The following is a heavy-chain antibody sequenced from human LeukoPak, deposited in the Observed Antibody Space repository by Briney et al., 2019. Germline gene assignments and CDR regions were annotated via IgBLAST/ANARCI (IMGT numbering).Heavy chain of an antibody. CDR3: ARHATGSYSVPWLDP. V-gene: IGHV4-59*08. CDR1: GGSISSHY. CDR2: ISDSGSN. Sequence: MSSETLSPTCTVSGGSISSHYWSWIRQPPGKGLEWIGYISDSGSNVYNPSLKSRVTILGDTSKNQLSLKLSSVTAADTAVYYCARHATGSYSVPWLDPWGQGTLVTVSS. D-gene: IGHD3-10*01. J-gene: IGHJ5*02.